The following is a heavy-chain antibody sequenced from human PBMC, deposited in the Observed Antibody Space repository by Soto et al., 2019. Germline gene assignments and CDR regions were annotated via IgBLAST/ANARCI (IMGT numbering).Heavy chain of an antibody. V-gene: IGHV5-51*01. CDR3: ARGGVSTRTFDY. CDR2: IYPSDSDT. Sequence: GESLKISCKGSGYNFAGYWIAWVRQMPGKGLELMGIIYPSDSDTRYRPSFQGQVTISADKSISSAYLKWSSLRASDTAMYYCARGGVSTRTFDYSGKGTRVTVSS. D-gene: IGHD3-3*01. J-gene: IGHJ4*02. CDR1: GYNFAGYW.